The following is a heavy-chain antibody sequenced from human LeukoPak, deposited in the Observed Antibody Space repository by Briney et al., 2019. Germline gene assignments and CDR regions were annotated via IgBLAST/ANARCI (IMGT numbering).Heavy chain of an antibody. CDR3: AKLRDFFDSSGQFDY. V-gene: IGHV3-23*01. Sequence: GGSLRLSCAASGFTFSSYAMSWVRQAPGKGLEWVSATSGSGDGTFYADSVKGRFTIPRDNSKNTLYLQMNGLRAEDTAIYYCAKLRDFFDSSGQFDYWGQGTLVTVSS. D-gene: IGHD3-22*01. CDR2: TSGSGDGT. CDR1: GFTFSSYA. J-gene: IGHJ4*02.